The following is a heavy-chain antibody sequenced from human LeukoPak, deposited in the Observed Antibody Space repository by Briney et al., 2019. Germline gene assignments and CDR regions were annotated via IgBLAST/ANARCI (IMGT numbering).Heavy chain of an antibody. CDR2: IYHSGST. J-gene: IGHJ5*02. CDR1: GGSFSGYY. Sequence: SETLSLTCAVYGGSFSGYYWGWIRQPPGKGLEWIGSIYHSGSTYYNPSLKSRVTISVDTSKNQFSLKLSSVTAADTAVYYCARGAQSITMIVVVITQHWFDPWGQGTLVTVSS. CDR3: ARGAQSITMIVVVITQHWFDP. V-gene: IGHV4-38-2*01. D-gene: IGHD3-22*01.